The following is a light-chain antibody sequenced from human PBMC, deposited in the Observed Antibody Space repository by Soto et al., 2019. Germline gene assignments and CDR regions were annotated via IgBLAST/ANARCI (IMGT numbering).Light chain of an antibody. Sequence: DIQMTLYTSSLSAALGSRVNITRRASKGISNYLAWYQQKPGKVPKLLIYAASTLQSGVPSRFSGSGSGTDFTLTISSLQPEDVATYYCQQHSSAPLTFGGGT. V-gene: IGKV1-27*01. CDR2: AAS. J-gene: IGKJ4*01. CDR3: QQHSSAPLT. CDR1: KGISNY.